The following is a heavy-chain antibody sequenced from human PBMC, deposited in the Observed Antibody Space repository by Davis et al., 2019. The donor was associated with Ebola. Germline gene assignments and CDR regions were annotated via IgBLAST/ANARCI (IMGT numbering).Heavy chain of an antibody. V-gene: IGHV3-23*01. CDR3: AKGDRMDV. Sequence: GESLKISCAAPGFTFRSYAMSWVRQAPTKGLEWVSAISGSGGSTYYADSVKGRFTISRDNSKNTLYLQMNSLRAEDTAVYYCAKGDRMDVWGQGTTVTVSS. CDR2: ISGSGGST. CDR1: GFTFRSYA. D-gene: IGHD3-22*01. J-gene: IGHJ6*02.